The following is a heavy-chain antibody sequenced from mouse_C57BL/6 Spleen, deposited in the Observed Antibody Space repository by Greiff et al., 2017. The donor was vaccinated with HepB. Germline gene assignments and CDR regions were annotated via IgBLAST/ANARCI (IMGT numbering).Heavy chain of an antibody. CDR2: ISSGGSYT. CDR1: GFTFSSYG. V-gene: IGHV5-6*02. D-gene: IGHD1-1*01. Sequence: EVKLVESGGDLVKPGGSLKLSCAASGFTFSSYGMSWVRQTPDKRLEWVATISSGGSYTYYPDSVKGRFTISRDNAKNTLYLQMSSLKSEDTAMYYCARRASITTVVEGDAMDYWGQGTSVTVSS. J-gene: IGHJ4*01. CDR3: ARRASITTVVEGDAMDY.